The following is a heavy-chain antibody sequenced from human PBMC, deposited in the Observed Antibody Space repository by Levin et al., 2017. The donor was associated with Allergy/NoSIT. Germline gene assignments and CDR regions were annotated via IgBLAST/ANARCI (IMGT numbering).Heavy chain of an antibody. CDR3: AKLQDIVVIPAAILGNWFDP. Sequence: GGSLRLSCAASGFSFNDYAMTWVRQAPGKGLEWVSGISGSGSNTYYADSVKGRFTISRDNSKNTLYLEMNSLRAEDTAVYYCAKLQDIVVIPAAILGNWFDPWGQGTLVTISS. D-gene: IGHD2-2*01. V-gene: IGHV3-23*01. J-gene: IGHJ5*02. CDR2: ISGSGSNT. CDR1: GFSFNDYA.